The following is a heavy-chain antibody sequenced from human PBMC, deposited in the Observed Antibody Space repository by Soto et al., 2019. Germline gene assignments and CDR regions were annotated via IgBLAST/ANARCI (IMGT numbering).Heavy chain of an antibody. D-gene: IGHD6-13*01. Sequence: EVQLVESGGGLVQPGGSLRLSCVASGFTCSRYWTHWVRQAPGKGLVWVSSISNDGSSTSYADPVKGRFTISRDNAKNTLSLQMNSRRAEDTAVYYCARLPNNSTQYRGQGTLVIVS. J-gene: IGHJ1*01. CDR3: ARLPNNSTQY. CDR2: ISNDGSST. V-gene: IGHV3-74*01. CDR1: GFTCSRYW.